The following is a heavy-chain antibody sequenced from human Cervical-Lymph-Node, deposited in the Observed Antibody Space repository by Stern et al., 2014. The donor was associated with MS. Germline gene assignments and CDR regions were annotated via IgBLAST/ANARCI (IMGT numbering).Heavy chain of an antibody. J-gene: IGHJ4*02. CDR1: GYTFTTYY. V-gene: IGHV1-46*01. D-gene: IGHD1-1*01. CDR2: INTSDGDT. Sequence: VQLVQSGAEVKKPGASVNVSCVTSGYTFTTYYVHWVRQAPGQGLEWMGIINTSDGDTSHTRRFEDIVTMTRDTSASTVYLKLSSMKSEDTAVYYCARQRTTGHMDFDYWGQGTLVTVSS. CDR3: ARQRTTGHMDFDY.